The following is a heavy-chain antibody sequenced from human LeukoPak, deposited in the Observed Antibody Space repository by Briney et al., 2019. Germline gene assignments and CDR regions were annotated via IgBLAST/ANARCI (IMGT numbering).Heavy chain of an antibody. CDR1: GGTFSSYA. Sequence: GASVKVSCKASGGTFSSYAISWVRQAPGQGLEWMGGIIPIFGTANYAQKFQGRVTITADESTSTAYMELSSLRSEDTAVYYCAREIGAWIQPCLVAFDIWGQGTMVTVSS. V-gene: IGHV1-69*13. CDR3: AREIGAWIQPCLVAFDI. D-gene: IGHD5-18*01. CDR2: IIPIFGTA. J-gene: IGHJ3*02.